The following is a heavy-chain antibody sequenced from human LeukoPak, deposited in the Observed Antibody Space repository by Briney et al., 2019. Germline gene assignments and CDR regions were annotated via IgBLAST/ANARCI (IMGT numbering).Heavy chain of an antibody. D-gene: IGHD5-24*01. CDR2: LTDSGGTT. J-gene: IGHJ3*02. CDR3: AKKRDAFDI. CDR1: GFTFSSYA. V-gene: IGHV3-23*01. Sequence: GGSLRLSCVASGFTFSSYAMGWVRQAPGKRPEWVSSLTDSGGTTYHVDSVKGRFTISRDNSKNTLYLHMNSLRAEDTAMYYCAKKRDAFDIWGQGTVVAVSS.